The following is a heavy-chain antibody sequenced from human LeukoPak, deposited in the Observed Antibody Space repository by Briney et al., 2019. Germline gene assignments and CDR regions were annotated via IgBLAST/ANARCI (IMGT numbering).Heavy chain of an antibody. J-gene: IGHJ3*02. CDR1: GGSISNNKW. CDR3: ATSIPVSGTRAFDI. CDR2: IYHSGNT. D-gene: IGHD6-19*01. V-gene: IGHV4-4*02. Sequence: PSGTLSLTCAVSGGSISNNKWWSWVRQTPGKGLEWIGEIYHSGNTNYNPSLKSRVTISVDKSKNQFSLKLSSVTAADTAVYYCATSIPVSGTRAFDIWGQGTMLTVSS.